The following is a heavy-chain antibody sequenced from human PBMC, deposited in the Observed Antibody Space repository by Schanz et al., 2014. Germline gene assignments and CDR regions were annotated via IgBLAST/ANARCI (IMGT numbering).Heavy chain of an antibody. CDR3: AKGRFRELSAFDI. CDR2: ISGSGGST. CDR1: GFTFSSYA. V-gene: IGHV3-23*04. D-gene: IGHD3-10*01. J-gene: IGHJ3*02. Sequence: EVQLVESGGGLVQPGGSLRLSCASSGFTFSSYAMSWVRQAPGKGLEWVSAISGSGGSTYYADSVKGRFTISRDNSKNTLYLQMNSLRAEDAAVYYCAKGRFRELSAFDIWGQGTMVSDSS.